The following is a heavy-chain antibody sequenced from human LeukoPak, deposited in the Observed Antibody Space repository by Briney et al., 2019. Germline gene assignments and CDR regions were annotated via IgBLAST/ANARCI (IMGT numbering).Heavy chain of an antibody. D-gene: IGHD5-18*01. Sequence: GGSLRLSCAASGFTFSNYDMHWVRQAPGKGLEWVAIISYGGNTKYYADSVKGRFTISRDYSKTTLYLQMNSRRVEDTVFYCWARSAVYVDTPMVTAYYVDYWGQGTLVTVSS. CDR1: GFTFSNYD. CDR2: ISYGGNTK. J-gene: IGHJ4*02. V-gene: IGHV3-30*03. CDR3: ARSAVYVDTPMVTAYYVDY.